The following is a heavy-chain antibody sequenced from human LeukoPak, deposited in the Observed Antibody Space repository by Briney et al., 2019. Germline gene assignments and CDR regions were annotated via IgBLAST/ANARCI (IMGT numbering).Heavy chain of an antibody. CDR3: AKDQYSGSGSFSWGGFDY. V-gene: IGHV4-61*02. Sequence: SQTLSLTCTVSGGSIGSGTYYWTWIRQPPGKGPEWVGRIYTSGSTNYNPSLKSRVTISVDTSKNQFSLKLSSVTAADTAVYYCAKDQYSGSGSFSWGGFDYWGQGTLVPVSS. D-gene: IGHD3-10*01. J-gene: IGHJ4*02. CDR2: IYTSGST. CDR1: GGSIGSGTYY.